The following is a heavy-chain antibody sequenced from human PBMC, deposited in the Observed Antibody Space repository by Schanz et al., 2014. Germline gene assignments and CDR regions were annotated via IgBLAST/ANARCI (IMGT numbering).Heavy chain of an antibody. V-gene: IGHV3-23*01. CDR3: AKDMARGGYNWVFDS. CDR2: MYINSGST. CDR1: GFTFSYYS. D-gene: IGHD5-12*01. Sequence: EVQLLESGGGLVQPGGSLRLSCAASGFTFSYYSLNWVRQAPGKGLEWLSSMYINSGSTQYADSVKGRFIISRDSSKNTLDLQMNSLRAEDTAIYYCAKDMARGGYNWVFDSWGQGTLVTVSS. J-gene: IGHJ4*02.